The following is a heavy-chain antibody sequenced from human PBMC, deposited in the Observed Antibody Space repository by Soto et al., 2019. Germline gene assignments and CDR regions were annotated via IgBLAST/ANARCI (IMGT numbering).Heavy chain of an antibody. CDR3: ARDRYFYDSRGYYRTLDS. V-gene: IGHV4-59*01. J-gene: IGHJ5*01. CDR1: GGSFSNDY. CDR2: IFHTGIT. D-gene: IGHD3-22*01. Sequence: QVQLQESGPGLVKPSETLSLSCFISGGSFSNDYWTWIRQSPGKGLEWIGYIFHTGITDYNPSVKSRGTIAIDKSRNRFSLNLTSVTAADTAVYYCARDRYFYDSRGYYRTLDSWGQGTLVTVSS.